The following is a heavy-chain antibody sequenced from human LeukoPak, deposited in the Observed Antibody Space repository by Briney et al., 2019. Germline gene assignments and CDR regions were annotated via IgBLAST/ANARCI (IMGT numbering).Heavy chain of an antibody. D-gene: IGHD2-15*01. CDR1: GGSISSGGYY. Sequence: SETPSLTCTVSGGSISSGGYYWSWIRQHPGKGLEWIGSIYYSGSTYYNPSLKSRVTISVDTSKNQFSLKLSSVTAADTAVYYCARDLGGGSWYDAFDIWGQGTMVTVSS. V-gene: IGHV4-39*07. CDR3: ARDLGGGSWYDAFDI. CDR2: IYYSGST. J-gene: IGHJ3*02.